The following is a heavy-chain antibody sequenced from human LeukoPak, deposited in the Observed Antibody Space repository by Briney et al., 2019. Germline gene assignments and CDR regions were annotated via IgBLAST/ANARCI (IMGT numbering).Heavy chain of an antibody. CDR3: ARPSRSGYYYPFDY. J-gene: IGHJ4*02. CDR1: GGSISSGDYY. Sequence: SQTLSLTCTVSGGSISSGDYYWSWIRQPPGEGLEWIGYIYYSGSTYYNPSLKSRVTISVDTSKNQFSLKLSSVTAADTAVYYCARPSRSGYYYPFDYWGQGTLVTVSS. CDR2: IYYSGST. V-gene: IGHV4-30-4*08. D-gene: IGHD3-22*01.